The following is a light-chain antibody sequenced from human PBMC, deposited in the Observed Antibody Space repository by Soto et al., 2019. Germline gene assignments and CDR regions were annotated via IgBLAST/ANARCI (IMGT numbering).Light chain of an antibody. CDR1: ENIDNY. Sequence: DIQLTQSPFSLSASLGDRVTVTCRASENIDNYLNWYRQKPGEAPKLLIYSASRLQRGVPSRFSGGGSGTDFSLTISSLQSEDFATYYCQQSYSVPSFGPGTKVDNK. V-gene: IGKV1-39*01. CDR2: SAS. CDR3: QQSYSVPS. J-gene: IGKJ3*01.